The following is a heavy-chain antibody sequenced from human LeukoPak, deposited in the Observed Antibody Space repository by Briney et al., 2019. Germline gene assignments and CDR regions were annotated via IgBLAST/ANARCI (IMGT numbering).Heavy chain of an antibody. Sequence: GGSLRLSCAASGFTFSSWWMHWVRQAPGKGLEYVSAISNNGGSTYYAKSVKGRFTISRDNSKNTLYLQMGSLRAEDMAVYYCARTSIAAREADYWGQGTLVTVSS. CDR3: ARTSIAAREADY. J-gene: IGHJ4*02. CDR2: ISNNGGST. D-gene: IGHD6-6*01. CDR1: GFTFSSWW. V-gene: IGHV3-64*01.